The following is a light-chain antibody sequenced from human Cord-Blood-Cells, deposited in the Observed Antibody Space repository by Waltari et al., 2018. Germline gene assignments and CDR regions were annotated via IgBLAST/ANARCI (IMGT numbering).Light chain of an antibody. V-gene: IGKV1D-8*03. CDR1: QGFSSY. J-gene: IGKJ2*01. CDR2: AAS. Sequence: VIWMTQSPSLLSASTGDRVTISCRMSQGFSSYLAWYQQKPGQAPELLIYAASTLQSGVPSRFRGSASGTDFTLTISCLQSEDFATYYCQQYYSFPYTFGQGTKLEIK. CDR3: QQYYSFPYT.